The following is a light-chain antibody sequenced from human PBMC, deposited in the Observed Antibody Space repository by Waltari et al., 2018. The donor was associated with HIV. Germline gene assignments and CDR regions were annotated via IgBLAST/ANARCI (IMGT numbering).Light chain of an antibody. V-gene: IGLV2-14*03. CDR2: AVS. Sequence: QSALTQPASVSRSPGHSITISSTGTSNTVRGYNNVPWYQQHPGKAPKLMIYAVSNRPSGVSNRFSGSKSGNTASLTISGLQAEDEADYYCSSYTSSRSYVFGTGTRVTV. CDR3: SSYTSSRSYV. J-gene: IGLJ1*01. CDR1: SNTVRGYNN.